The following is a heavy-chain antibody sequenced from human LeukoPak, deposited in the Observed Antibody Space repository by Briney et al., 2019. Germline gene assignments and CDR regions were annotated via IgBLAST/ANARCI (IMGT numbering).Heavy chain of an antibody. CDR3: ARNSSLTTLKGGWFDP. CDR2: IYHSGYA. D-gene: IGHD4-11*01. Sequence: SDTLSLTCAVSGYSINSGYSWTWLRQRPGKGLEWIGNIYHSGYAYYNPSLKSRVTISLDASKNQFSLRLSSVTAADTAVYYCARNSSLTTLKGGWFDPWGQGTLVTVSS. CDR1: GYSINSGYS. J-gene: IGHJ5*02. V-gene: IGHV4-38-2*01.